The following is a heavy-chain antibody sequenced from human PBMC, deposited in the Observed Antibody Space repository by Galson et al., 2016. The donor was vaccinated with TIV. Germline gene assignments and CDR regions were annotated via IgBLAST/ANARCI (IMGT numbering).Heavy chain of an antibody. J-gene: IGHJ5*02. Sequence: SVKVSCKASGYSFINHDINWVRQATGQGLGWMGWMNPYSGNTGYAQKFQGRVTMTRNTAISTAYMELNSLTSEDTAVYYCARAVGGNWFDPWGQGTLVTVSS. CDR2: MNPYSGNT. V-gene: IGHV1-8*02. CDR1: GYSFINHD. CDR3: ARAVGGNWFDP. D-gene: IGHD3-16*01.